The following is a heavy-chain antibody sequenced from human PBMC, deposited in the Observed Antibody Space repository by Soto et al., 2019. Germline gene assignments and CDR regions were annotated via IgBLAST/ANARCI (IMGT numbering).Heavy chain of an antibody. CDR3: ARRLFVYYYDSSGYSKKDDAFDI. D-gene: IGHD3-22*01. Sequence: GGSLRLSCASSGFTVSSNYMSWVRQAPGKGLEWVSVIYSGGSIYYADSVRGRFTISRDNAKNSLYLQMNSLRAEDTAVYYCARRLFVYYYDSSGYSKKDDAFDIWGQGTMVTVSS. V-gene: IGHV3-53*01. CDR1: GFTVSSNY. J-gene: IGHJ3*02. CDR2: IYSGGSI.